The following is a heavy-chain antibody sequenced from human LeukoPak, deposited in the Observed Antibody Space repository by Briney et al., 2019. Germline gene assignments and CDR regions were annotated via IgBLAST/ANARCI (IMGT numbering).Heavy chain of an antibody. Sequence: GGTLRLSCAASGFTFSSYGMSWVRQAPGKGLEWVSAISGSGGSTYYADSVKGRFTISRDNSMNTLYLQMNSLRAEDTAVYYCAKAYYYDSSGYYDRFDYWGQGTLVTVSS. D-gene: IGHD3-22*01. CDR1: GFTFSSYG. J-gene: IGHJ4*02. CDR2: ISGSGGST. CDR3: AKAYYYDSSGYYDRFDY. V-gene: IGHV3-23*01.